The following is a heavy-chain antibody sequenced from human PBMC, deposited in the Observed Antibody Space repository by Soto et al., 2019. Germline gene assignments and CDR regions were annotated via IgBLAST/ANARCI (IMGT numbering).Heavy chain of an antibody. J-gene: IGHJ4*02. CDR3: ASLSFTIFGVRQDQEY. CDR2: MYYSGST. CDR1: GDSISISSYY. Sequence: PSETLSLTCTISGDSISISSYYWAWIRQPPGKGLEWIGSMYYSGSTYNNPSLKSRVTMSVDTPKKQFSLILSSVTAADTAVYYCASLSFTIFGVRQDQEYWSQGTLVTVSS. D-gene: IGHD3-3*01. V-gene: IGHV4-39*01.